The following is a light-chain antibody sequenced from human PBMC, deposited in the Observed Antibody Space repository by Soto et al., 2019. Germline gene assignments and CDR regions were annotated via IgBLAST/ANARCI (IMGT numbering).Light chain of an antibody. Sequence: QSVLTQPASVSGSPGQSITISCTGTSSDVGGYNFVSWYQQYPGKAPKLIIFEVNNRPSGISSRFSGSKSGNTASLTISGLQAEDEADYYCSSYRSSSTPVGVFGSGTKVTVL. CDR1: SSDVGGYNF. CDR3: SSYRSSSTPVGV. J-gene: IGLJ1*01. V-gene: IGLV2-14*01. CDR2: EVN.